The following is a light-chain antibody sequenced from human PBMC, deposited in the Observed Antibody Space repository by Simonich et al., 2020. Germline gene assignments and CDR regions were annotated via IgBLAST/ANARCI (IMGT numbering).Light chain of an antibody. Sequence: EIVMTQSPATLSVSPGERATLSCRASQSVSSNLDWYQQKPGKAPRLLIYGASTRATGIPARFSGSGSGTEFTLTISSLQSEDFAVYYCQQYNNWYTFGQGTKLEIK. J-gene: IGKJ2*01. CDR3: QQYNNWYT. CDR1: QSVSSN. CDR2: GAS. V-gene: IGKV3-15*01.